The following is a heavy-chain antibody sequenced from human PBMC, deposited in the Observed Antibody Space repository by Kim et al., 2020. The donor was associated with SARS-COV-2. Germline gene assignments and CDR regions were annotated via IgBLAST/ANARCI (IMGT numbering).Heavy chain of an antibody. CDR2: IYYSGST. Sequence: SETLSLTCTVSGGSISSYYWSWIRQPPGKGLEWIGYIYYSGSTNYNPSLKSRVTISVDTSKNQFSLKLSSVTAADTAVYYCARDKSISGSSSHYYYYGMDVWGQGTTVTVSS. V-gene: IGHV4-59*13. CDR3: ARDKSISGSSSHYYYYGMDV. D-gene: IGHD6-6*01. J-gene: IGHJ6*02. CDR1: GGSISSYY.